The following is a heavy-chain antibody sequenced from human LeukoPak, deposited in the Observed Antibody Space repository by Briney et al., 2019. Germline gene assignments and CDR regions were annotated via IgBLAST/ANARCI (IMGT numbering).Heavy chain of an antibody. Sequence: SGGSLRLSCAASGFTFSSYSMNWVRQAPGKGLEWVSYISSGSSTISYADSVKGRFTISRDNSKNTLNLRMDSLRAEDTALYYCAKDQNYESSGYYGGFDYWGQGTLVTVSS. D-gene: IGHD3-22*01. J-gene: IGHJ4*02. CDR3: AKDQNYESSGYYGGFDY. CDR1: GFTFSSYS. CDR2: ISSGSSTI. V-gene: IGHV3-48*01.